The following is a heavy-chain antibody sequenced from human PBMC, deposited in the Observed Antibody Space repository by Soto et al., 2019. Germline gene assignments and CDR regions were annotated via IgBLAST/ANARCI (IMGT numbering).Heavy chain of an antibody. CDR3: ARDLGRRYCVTLDY. CDR1: GGSISSSSYY. V-gene: IGHV4-39*07. CDR2: IYYSGST. J-gene: IGHJ4*02. D-gene: IGHD2-21*01. Sequence: PSETLSLTCTVSGGSISSSSYYWGWIRQPPGKGLEWIGSIYYSGSTYYNPSLKSRVTISVDTSKNQFSLKLSSVTAADTAVYYCARDLGRRYCVTLDYWGQGTLVT.